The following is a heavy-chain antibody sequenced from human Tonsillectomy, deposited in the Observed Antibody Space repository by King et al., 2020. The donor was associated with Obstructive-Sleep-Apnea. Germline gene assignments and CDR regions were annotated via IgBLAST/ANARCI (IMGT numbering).Heavy chain of an antibody. D-gene: IGHD5-18*01. J-gene: IGHJ6*02. V-gene: IGHV3-15*01. CDR3: TTRGYSYEDYSGMDA. CDR2: IKSKTDGGTT. Sequence: VQLVQSGGGLVKPGGSLRLSCAASKFTFSHAWMNWVRQTPGKGLEWVGRIKSKTDGGTTEYAAHVKGRFTISRDDSKNTLYLQMNSLKIDDTAVYYCTTRGYSYEDYSGMDAWGQGTTVTVSS. CDR1: KFTFSHAW.